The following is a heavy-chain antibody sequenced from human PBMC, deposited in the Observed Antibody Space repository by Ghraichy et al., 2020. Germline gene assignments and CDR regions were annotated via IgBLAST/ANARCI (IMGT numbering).Heavy chain of an antibody. CDR3: ARSHYDISGYHHY. Sequence: LSLTCAASGFIFDDYGMNWVRQTPGKGLEWVSGINCNGGSTGYADAVKGRFTISRDNAKNSLYLQMNSLRAEDTAVYYCARSHYDISGYHHYWGQGTLVTVSS. D-gene: IGHD3-22*01. J-gene: IGHJ4*02. CDR1: GFIFDDYG. CDR2: INCNGGST. V-gene: IGHV3-20*04.